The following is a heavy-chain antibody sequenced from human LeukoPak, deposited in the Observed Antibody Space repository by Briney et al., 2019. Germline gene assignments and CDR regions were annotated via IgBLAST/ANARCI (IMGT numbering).Heavy chain of an antibody. CDR3: VSDDYNNYVGGPFDY. CDR1: GGSISSSSYY. Sequence: SETLSLTCTVSGGSISSSSYYWGWIRQPPGKGLEWIGSIYYSGSTYYNPSLKSRVTISVDTSKNQFSLKLSSVTAADTAVYYCVSDDYNNYVGGPFDYWGQGTLVTVSS. CDR2: IYYSGST. V-gene: IGHV4-39*01. J-gene: IGHJ4*02. D-gene: IGHD4-11*01.